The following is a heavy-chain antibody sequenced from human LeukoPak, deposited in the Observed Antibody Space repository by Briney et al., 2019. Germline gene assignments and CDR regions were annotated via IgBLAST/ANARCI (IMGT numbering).Heavy chain of an antibody. Sequence: SETLSLTCTVSGGSISSYYWSWIRQPAGQGLEWIGRIYTSGSTNYNPPLKSRVTMSVDTSKNQISLKVNSVTAADTAVYYCARESYSSSYLFDFWGQGTLVTVSS. CDR3: ARESYSSSYLFDF. CDR2: IYTSGST. J-gene: IGHJ4*02. D-gene: IGHD6-6*01. V-gene: IGHV4-4*07. CDR1: GGSISSYY.